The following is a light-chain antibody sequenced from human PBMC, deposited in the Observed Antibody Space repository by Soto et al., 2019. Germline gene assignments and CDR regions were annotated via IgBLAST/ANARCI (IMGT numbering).Light chain of an antibody. CDR2: EVS. J-gene: IGLJ1*01. CDR1: TSDVGGYSY. Sequence: QSVLTQPASVSGSPGQSISISCTGTTSDVGGYSYVSWFQHHPGKAPKLIIYEVSNRPSGVSYRFSGSKFGNTASLTISGLQGEDEADYYCNSYTSSSTLVFGTGTKVTVL. V-gene: IGLV2-14*01. CDR3: NSYTSSSTLV.